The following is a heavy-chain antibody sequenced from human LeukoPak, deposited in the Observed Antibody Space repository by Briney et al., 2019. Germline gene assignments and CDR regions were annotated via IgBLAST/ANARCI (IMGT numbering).Heavy chain of an antibody. J-gene: IGHJ3*02. D-gene: IGHD1-14*01. CDR3: AREKGNNHDAFDI. CDR1: GFTFSSYA. CDR2: ISYDGSNK. Sequence: GGSLRLSCAASGFTFSSYAMHWVRQAPGKGLEWVAVISYDGSNKYYADSVKGRFTISRDNSKNTLYLQMNSLRAEDTAVYYCAREKGNNHDAFDIWGQGTMVTVSS. V-gene: IGHV3-30-3*01.